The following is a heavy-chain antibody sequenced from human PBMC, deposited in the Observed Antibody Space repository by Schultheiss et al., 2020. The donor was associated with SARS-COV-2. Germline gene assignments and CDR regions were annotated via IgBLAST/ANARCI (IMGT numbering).Heavy chain of an antibody. J-gene: IGHJ4*02. Sequence: GESLKISCAASGFTVSSNYMSWVRQAPGKGLEWVSVIYSGGSTYYADSVKGRFTISRDNSKNTLYLQMNSLRAEDTAVYYCARLSIAARGSYFDYWGQGTLVTVSS. CDR1: GFTVSSNY. V-gene: IGHV3-53*05. CDR2: IYSGGST. D-gene: IGHD6-6*01. CDR3: ARLSIAARGSYFDY.